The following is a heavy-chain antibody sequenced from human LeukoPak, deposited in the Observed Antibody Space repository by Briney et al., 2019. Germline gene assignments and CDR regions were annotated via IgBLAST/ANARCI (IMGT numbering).Heavy chain of an antibody. CDR2: ISSSSSTI. CDR1: GFTFSSYS. V-gene: IGHV3-48*01. Sequence: GGSLRLSCAASGFTFSSYSMNWVRQAPGKGLEWVSYISSSSSTIYYADSVKGRFTISRDNAKNSLYLQMNSLRAEDTAVYYCAKDLLAMVGYMDVWGKGTTVTVSS. CDR3: AKDLLAMVGYMDV. J-gene: IGHJ6*03. D-gene: IGHD5-18*01.